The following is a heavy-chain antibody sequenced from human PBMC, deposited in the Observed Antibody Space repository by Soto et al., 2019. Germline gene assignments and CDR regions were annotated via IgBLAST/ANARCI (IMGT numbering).Heavy chain of an antibody. CDR3: ARSGSGWSHFDY. V-gene: IGHV4-59*02. D-gene: IGHD1-1*01. CDR1: GGSVSSYS. J-gene: IGHJ4*02. Sequence: PSETLSLTCTVSGGSVSSYSWSWIRQPPGKGLEWIGNTYNSGNTNYNPSLKSRVTISVDTSKKQFSLVLSSVTAADTAVYYCARSGSGWSHFDYWGLGTLVTVSS. CDR2: TYNSGNT.